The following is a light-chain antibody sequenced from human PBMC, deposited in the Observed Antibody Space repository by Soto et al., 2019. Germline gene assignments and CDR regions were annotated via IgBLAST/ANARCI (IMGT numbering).Light chain of an antibody. CDR3: QQYGISPWT. V-gene: IGKV3-20*01. CDR1: QSVSNNY. Sequence: EIVLTQSPGTLSLSPGERATLSCRASQSVSNNYLAWYQQKPGQAPRLLIYGASNRATGVPDRFSGRGSGTDFTLTISRLEPEDFAVYFCQQYGISPWTFGQGTKVDIK. J-gene: IGKJ1*01. CDR2: GAS.